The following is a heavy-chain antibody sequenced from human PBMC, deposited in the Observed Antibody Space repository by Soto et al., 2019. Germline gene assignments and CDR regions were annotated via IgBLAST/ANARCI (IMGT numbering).Heavy chain of an antibody. CDR3: ARARDIVLVPAALMDV. CDR1: GFTFSSYS. J-gene: IGHJ6*02. Sequence: GGSLRLSCAASGFTFSSYSMNWVRQAPGKGLEWVSSISSSSTYIYYADSVKGRFTISRDNAKNSLDLQMNSLRAEDTAVYYCARARDIVLVPAALMDVWGQGTTVTVSS. V-gene: IGHV3-21*01. CDR2: ISSSSTYI. D-gene: IGHD2-2*01.